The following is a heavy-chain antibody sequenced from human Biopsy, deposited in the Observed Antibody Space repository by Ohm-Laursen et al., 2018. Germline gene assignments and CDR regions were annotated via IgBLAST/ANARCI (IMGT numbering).Heavy chain of an antibody. V-gene: IGHV1-2*02. D-gene: IGHD3-9*01. J-gene: IGHJ6*02. CDR3: ARVPAYPSIDGYYGLDL. CDR1: GYTFAGYY. CDR2: INPNSGNA. Sequence: SSVKVSCKASGYTFAGYYLHWVRQAPGHGLEWMGWINPNSGNANYAQSFQGRLTVARDTSISTAYMELTSLTFDDTAIYYCARVPAYPSIDGYYGLDLWGQGTTVIVSS.